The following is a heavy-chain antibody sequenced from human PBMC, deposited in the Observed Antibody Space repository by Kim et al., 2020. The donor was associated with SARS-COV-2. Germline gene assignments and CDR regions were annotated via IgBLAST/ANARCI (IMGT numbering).Heavy chain of an antibody. V-gene: IGHV4-34*01. D-gene: IGHD6-19*01. CDR3: ARGHRYSSGWYLDY. Sequence: PSLTSRVTISVDTSKNQFSLKLSSVTAADTAVYYCARGHRYSSGWYLDYWGQGTLVTVSS. J-gene: IGHJ4*02.